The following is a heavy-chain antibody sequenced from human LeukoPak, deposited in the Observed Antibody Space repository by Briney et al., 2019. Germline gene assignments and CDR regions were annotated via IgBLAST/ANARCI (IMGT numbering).Heavy chain of an antibody. CDR1: GYTFTSYA. CDR2: INTNTGNP. CDR3: ARSLFYYYDSSGYSHFDY. Sequence: ASVKVSCKASGYTFTSYAMHWVRQAPGQGLEWMGWINTNTGNPTYAQGFTGRFVFSLDTSVSAAYLQISSLKAEVTAVYYCARSLFYYYDSSGYSHFDYWGQGTLVTVSS. D-gene: IGHD3-22*01. V-gene: IGHV7-4-1*02. J-gene: IGHJ4*02.